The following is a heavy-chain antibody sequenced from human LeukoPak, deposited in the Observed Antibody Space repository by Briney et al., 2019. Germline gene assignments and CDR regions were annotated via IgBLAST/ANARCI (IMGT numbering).Heavy chain of an antibody. J-gene: IGHJ4*02. Sequence: PSETLSLTCTVSGYSISSGYYWGWIRQPPGKGLEWIGSIYHSGSTYYNPSLKSRVTISVDTSKNQFSLKLSSVTAADTAVYYCARHQVALRLLWFGELLNDYWGQGTLVTVSS. V-gene: IGHV4-38-2*02. CDR1: GYSISSGYY. D-gene: IGHD3-10*01. CDR3: ARHQVALRLLWFGELLNDY. CDR2: IYHSGST.